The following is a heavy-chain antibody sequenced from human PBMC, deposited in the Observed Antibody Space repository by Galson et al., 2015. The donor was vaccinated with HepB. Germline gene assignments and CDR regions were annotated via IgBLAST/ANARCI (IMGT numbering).Heavy chain of an antibody. CDR2: INGDGNWP. D-gene: IGHD2-21*01. Sequence: SLRLSCAASGFTNYWMHWVRQAPGRGLVWVSRINGDGNWPGYADSVQGRFTNSRDNSKNTVFLQMDSLRVEDTAVYSCAREGLLRGLDTWGQGTLVTVSS. CDR1: GFTNYW. V-gene: IGHV3-74*01. J-gene: IGHJ5*02. CDR3: AREGLLRGLDT.